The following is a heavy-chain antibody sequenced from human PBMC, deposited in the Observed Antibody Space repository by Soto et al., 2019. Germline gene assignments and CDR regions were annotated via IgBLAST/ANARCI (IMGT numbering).Heavy chain of an antibody. J-gene: IGHJ4*02. V-gene: IGHV4-30-2*01. CDR1: GGSISSGGYS. CDR3: ARAVWTGYYRGGFDY. CDR2: IYHSGST. D-gene: IGHD3-9*01. Sequence: SETLSLTCAVSGGSISSGGYSWSWIRQPPGKGLEWIGYIYHSGSTYYNPSLKSRVTISVDRSKNQFSLKLSSVTAADTAVYYCARAVWTGYYRGGFDYWGQGTLVTVS.